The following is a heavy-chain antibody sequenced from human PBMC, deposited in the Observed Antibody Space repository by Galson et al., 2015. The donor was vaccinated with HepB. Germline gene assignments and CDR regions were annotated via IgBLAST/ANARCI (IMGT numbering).Heavy chain of an antibody. J-gene: IGHJ4*02. V-gene: IGHV5-51*03. Sequence: QSGAEVKKPGESLKISCKGSGYSFTSYWIGWVRQMPGKGLEWMGIIYPGDSDTRYSPSFQGQVTISADKSISTAYLQWSSLKASDTAMYYCTILGGYSSGYYSPFDYWGQGTLVTVSS. D-gene: IGHD3-22*01. CDR1: GYSFTSYW. CDR2: IYPGDSDT. CDR3: TILGGYSSGYYSPFDY.